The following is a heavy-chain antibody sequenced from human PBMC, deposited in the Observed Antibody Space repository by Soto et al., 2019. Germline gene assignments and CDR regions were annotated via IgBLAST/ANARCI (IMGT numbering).Heavy chain of an antibody. J-gene: IGHJ4*02. V-gene: IGHV4-34*01. D-gene: IGHD2-8*02. Sequence: SETLSLTCAVYGGSFSGYYWTWIRQPPGTGLEWIGEINHSGSTNHNPSLKSRVTISVDTSKNQFSLKLTSVTAADTAVYYCARDKITGLFDYWGQRTLVTVYS. CDR2: INHSGST. CDR3: ARDKITGLFDY. CDR1: GGSFSGYY.